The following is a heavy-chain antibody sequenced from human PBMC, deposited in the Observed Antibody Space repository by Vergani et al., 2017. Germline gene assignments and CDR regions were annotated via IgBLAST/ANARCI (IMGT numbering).Heavy chain of an antibody. V-gene: IGHV3-23*01. D-gene: IGHD5-12*01. J-gene: IGHJ6*02. CDR1: GFPFSSYA. Sequence: EVQLLESGGGLVQPGGSLRLSCAASGFPFSSYAMSWVRQAPGKGLEWVSAIRGSGGSTYYADSVKGRFTISRDNSKNTLYLQMNSLRAEDTAVYYCARDRVDIVATTTYYYYYYGMDVWGQGTMVTVSS. CDR3: ARDRVDIVATTTYYYYYYGMDV. CDR2: IRGSGGST.